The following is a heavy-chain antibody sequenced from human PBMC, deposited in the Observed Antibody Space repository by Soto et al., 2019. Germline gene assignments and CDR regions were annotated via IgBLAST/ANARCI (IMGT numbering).Heavy chain of an antibody. CDR2: ISSSSSYI. D-gene: IGHD2-15*01. J-gene: IGHJ6*02. CDR3: ARDPSDIVVVRYTNYGMDV. CDR1: GFTFSSYS. V-gene: IGHV3-21*01. Sequence: GGSLRLSCAASGFTFSSYSMNWVRQAPGKGLEWVSSISSSSSYIYYADSVKGRFTISRDNAKNSLYLQMNSLRAEDTAVYYCARDPSDIVVVRYTNYGMDVWGQGTMGTVS.